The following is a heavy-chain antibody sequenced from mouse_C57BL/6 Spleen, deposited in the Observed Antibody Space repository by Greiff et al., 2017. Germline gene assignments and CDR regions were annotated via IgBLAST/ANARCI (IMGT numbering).Heavy chain of an antibody. V-gene: IGHV1-53*01. J-gene: IGHJ4*01. D-gene: IGHD2-2*01. CDR2: INPSKGGT. Sequence: QVQLQQPGTELVKPGASVKLSCKASGYTFTSYWMHWVKQRPGQGLEWIGNINPSKGGTNYNEKFKSKATLNVNKTSSTAYMQLSSLTSEDSAVYYCARWGYLYYAMDYWGQGTSVTVSS. CDR1: GYTFTSYW. CDR3: ARWGYLYYAMDY.